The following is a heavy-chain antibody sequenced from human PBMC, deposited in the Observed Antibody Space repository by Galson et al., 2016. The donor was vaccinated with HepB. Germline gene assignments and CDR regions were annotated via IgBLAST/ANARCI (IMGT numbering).Heavy chain of an antibody. CDR3: GGHGGNSA. Sequence: SLRLSCAASGFTLAGQGMSWVRQAPGKGLEWVSDIVAGGNTYYADSVKGRFTISREISKNTLYLEMNSRGAEDTAIYYCGGHGGNSAWGQGTLVTVSS. CDR2: IVAGGNT. V-gene: IGHV3-23*01. CDR1: GFTLAGQG. D-gene: IGHD4-23*01. J-gene: IGHJ4*02.